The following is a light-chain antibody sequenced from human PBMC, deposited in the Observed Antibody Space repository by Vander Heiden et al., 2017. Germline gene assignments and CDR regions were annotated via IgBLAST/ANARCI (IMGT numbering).Light chain of an antibody. V-gene: IGKV3-15*01. CDR3: QQYNNWPQT. Sequence: EIVMTQSPATLSVSPGESATLCCRASQSGSNNIAWYQQKPGQSPRLPIYRASTRPTGIPARFSGSGSGTEFTLTISSLQSEDFAVYYCQQYNNWPQTFGQGTKVEIK. CDR2: RAS. J-gene: IGKJ1*01. CDR1: QSGSNN.